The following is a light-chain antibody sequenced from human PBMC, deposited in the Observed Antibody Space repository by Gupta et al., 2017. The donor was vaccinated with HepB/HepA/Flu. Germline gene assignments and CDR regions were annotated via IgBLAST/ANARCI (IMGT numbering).Light chain of an antibody. CDR1: QSVDIS. CDR2: DTS. V-gene: IGKV3-15*01. Sequence: EIVMTQSPATLSMSPGERATLACRASQSVDISLAWYQQKPGQAPRLLIYDTSSRATSVPARFSGSGSGTEFTLTISSLQAEDFAVYYCQQDDSWPLTFGQGTKLEIK. CDR3: QQDDSWPLT. J-gene: IGKJ2*01.